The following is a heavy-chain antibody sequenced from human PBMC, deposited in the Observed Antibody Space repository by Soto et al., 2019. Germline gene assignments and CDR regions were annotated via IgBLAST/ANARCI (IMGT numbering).Heavy chain of an antibody. V-gene: IGHV3-15*07. CDR1: GFTFSNAW. CDR2: IKSKTDGGTT. Sequence: GGSLRLSCAASGFTFSNAWMNWVRQAPGKGLEWVGRIKSKTDGGTTDYAAPVKGRFTISRDDSKNTLYLQMNSLKTEDTAVYYCTTGEYDFWSGYQVYYFDYWGQGTQVTVSS. D-gene: IGHD3-3*01. CDR3: TTGEYDFWSGYQVYYFDY. J-gene: IGHJ4*02.